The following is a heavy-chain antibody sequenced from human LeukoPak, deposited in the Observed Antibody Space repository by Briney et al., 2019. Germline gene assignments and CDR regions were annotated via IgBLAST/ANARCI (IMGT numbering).Heavy chain of an antibody. Sequence: PSETLSLTCTVSGGSISSSSYYWGWIRQPPGKGLEWIGSIYYSGSTYYNPSLKSRVTISVDTSKNQFSLKLSSVTAADTAVYYCARIHGDYLFFDYWGQGTLVTVSS. V-gene: IGHV4-39*07. CDR2: IYYSGST. D-gene: IGHD4-17*01. CDR3: ARIHGDYLFFDY. J-gene: IGHJ4*02. CDR1: GGSISSSSYY.